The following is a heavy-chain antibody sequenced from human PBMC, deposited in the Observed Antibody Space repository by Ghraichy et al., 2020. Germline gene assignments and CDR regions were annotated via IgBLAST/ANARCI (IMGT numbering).Heavy chain of an antibody. Sequence: GALRLSCAGSGFTFSNYVMNWVRQAPGKGLEWVSAISGSDDITYYADSVKGRFTISSDNSKNTLFLQMNSLRAEDTAVYFCARMGGKLLFSHYYYGMDVWGQGTTVTVSS. V-gene: IGHV3-23*01. CDR2: ISGSDDIT. J-gene: IGHJ6*02. CDR1: GFTFSNYV. CDR3: ARMGGKLLFSHYYYGMDV. D-gene: IGHD3-10*01.